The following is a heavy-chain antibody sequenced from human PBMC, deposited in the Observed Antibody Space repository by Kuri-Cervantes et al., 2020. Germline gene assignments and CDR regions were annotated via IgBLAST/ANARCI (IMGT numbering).Heavy chain of an antibody. J-gene: IGHJ5*02. Sequence: ASVKVSCKASGYTFTSYDINWVRQATGQGLEWMGWMNPNSGNTGYAQKFQGRVTMTRNTSISTAYMELSSLRSDDTAVYYCARDWSAAAEGPHWFDPWGQGTLVTVSS. CDR1: GYTFTSYD. CDR3: ARDWSAAAEGPHWFDP. CDR2: MNPNSGNT. V-gene: IGHV1-8*01. D-gene: IGHD6-13*01.